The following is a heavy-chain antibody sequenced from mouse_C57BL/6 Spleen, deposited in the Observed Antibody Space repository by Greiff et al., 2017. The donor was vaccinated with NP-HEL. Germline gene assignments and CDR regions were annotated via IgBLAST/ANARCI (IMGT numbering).Heavy chain of an antibody. CDR2: INPNNGGT. Sequence: VQLQQSGPELVKPGASVKISCKASGYTFTDYYMNWVKQSHGKSLEWIGDINPNNGGTSYNQKFKGKATLTVDKSSSTAYMELRSLTSEDSAVYYCARGLLNWYFDVWGTGTTVTVSS. CDR3: ARGLLNWYFDV. J-gene: IGHJ1*03. V-gene: IGHV1-26*01. D-gene: IGHD2-3*01. CDR1: GYTFTDYY.